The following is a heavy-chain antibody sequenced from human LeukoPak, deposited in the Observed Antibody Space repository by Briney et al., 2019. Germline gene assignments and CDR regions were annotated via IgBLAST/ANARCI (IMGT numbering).Heavy chain of an antibody. CDR3: VTVGENRSGYYY. D-gene: IGHD6-19*01. J-gene: IGHJ4*02. CDR2: VKSKTDGGTT. V-gene: IGHV3-15*07. CDR1: GFTFQNAW. Sequence: AGGSLRLSCAASGFTFQNAWMTWVRQAPGKGLEWVGRVKSKTDGGTTDYAVPVTGRFAISRDDSKNTVYLEMNSLKTEDTAVYYCVTVGENRSGYYYWGQGTLVTVSS.